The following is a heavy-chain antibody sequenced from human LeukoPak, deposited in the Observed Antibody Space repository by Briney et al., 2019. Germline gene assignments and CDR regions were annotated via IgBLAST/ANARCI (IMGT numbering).Heavy chain of an antibody. CDR2: IYYSGST. Sequence: GSLRLSCAASGFTFRSFSMNWVRQPPGKGLEWIGSIYYSGSTYYNPSLKSRVTISVDTSKNQFSLKLSSVTAADTAVYYCAREYSSSSLVDYWGQGTLVTVSS. CDR1: GFTFRSFS. D-gene: IGHD6-6*01. V-gene: IGHV4-39*07. CDR3: AREYSSSSLVDY. J-gene: IGHJ4*02.